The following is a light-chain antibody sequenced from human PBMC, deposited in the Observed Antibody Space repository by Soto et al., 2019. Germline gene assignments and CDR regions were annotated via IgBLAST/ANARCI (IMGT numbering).Light chain of an antibody. Sequence: QSALTQPASVSGSPGQSIAISCTGTSSDVGGYNSVSWYQQYPGKAPKLMIHDVSNRPSGVSDRFSGSKSGNTASLTISGLQAEVEADYYCSSWTSSSSYVFGSGTKVTVL. CDR3: SSWTSSSSYV. J-gene: IGLJ1*01. CDR2: DVS. CDR1: SSDVGGYNS. V-gene: IGLV2-14*01.